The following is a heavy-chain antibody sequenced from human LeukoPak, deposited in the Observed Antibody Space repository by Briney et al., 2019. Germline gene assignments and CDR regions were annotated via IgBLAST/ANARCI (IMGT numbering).Heavy chain of an antibody. CDR3: EKGRQWELPLDY. CDR1: GFTFSNYA. J-gene: IGHJ4*02. Sequence: QPGGSLRLSCVASGFTFSNYATSWVRQAPGKGLEWVSSISGGGGSTYYADSVKGRFTVSRDNSKNTLYLQMNSLRAEDTAVYYCEKGRQWELPLDYWGLGTLVTVSS. D-gene: IGHD1-26*01. CDR2: ISGGGGST. V-gene: IGHV3-23*01.